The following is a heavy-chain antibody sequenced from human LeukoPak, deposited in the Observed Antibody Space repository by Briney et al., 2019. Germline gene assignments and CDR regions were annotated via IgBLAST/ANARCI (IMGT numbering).Heavy chain of an antibody. CDR1: GFTFTSYN. D-gene: IGHD3-22*01. CDR2: ITSSSGYI. J-gene: IGHJ5*02. Sequence: GSLSLSCAASGFTFTSYNMNWVRPAPGKGLEWVSSITSSSGYIYYADSVKGRFTVSRDNAKNSLYLQMNSLRAEDTAVYYCARSITMIVDWFDPWGQGTLVTVSS. CDR3: ARSITMIVDWFDP. V-gene: IGHV3-21*01.